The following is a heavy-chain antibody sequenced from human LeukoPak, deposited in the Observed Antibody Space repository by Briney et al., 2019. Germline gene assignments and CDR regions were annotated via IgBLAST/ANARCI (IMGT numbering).Heavy chain of an antibody. CDR3: ATDPGHSGMDY. V-gene: IGHV1-2*02. CDR2: INPKSGGT. CDR1: GFHFFAYY. J-gene: IGHJ4*02. D-gene: IGHD3-10*01. Sequence: GASVKVSCKTSGFHFFAYYIQWVRQAPGQGLEWMGWINPKSGGTTYSQKFQDRVTLTSDASIRTAYMELRRLTSDDTAVYYCATDPGHSGMDYWGLGSLVTVSS.